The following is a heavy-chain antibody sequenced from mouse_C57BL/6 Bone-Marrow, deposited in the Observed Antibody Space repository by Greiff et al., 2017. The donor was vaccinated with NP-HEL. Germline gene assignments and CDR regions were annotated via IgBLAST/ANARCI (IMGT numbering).Heavy chain of an antibody. V-gene: IGHV2-2*01. D-gene: IGHD2-4*01. CDR1: GFSLTSYG. CDR3: ARNYDYDEDYFDY. CDR2: IWSGGST. J-gene: IGHJ2*01. Sequence: VHLVESGPGLVQPSQSLSITCTVSGFSLTSYGVHWVRQSPGKGLEWLGVIWSGGSTDYNAAFISRLSISKDNSKSQVFFKMNSLQADDTAIYYCARNYDYDEDYFDYWGQGTTLTVSS.